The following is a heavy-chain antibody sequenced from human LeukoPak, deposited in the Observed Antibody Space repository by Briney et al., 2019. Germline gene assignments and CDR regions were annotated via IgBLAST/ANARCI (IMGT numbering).Heavy chain of an antibody. CDR3: ARRAVGNSYYYSMDV. CDR1: GYTFTNSA. V-gene: IGHV1-3*03. CDR2: INAANGHT. D-gene: IGHD6-19*01. Sequence: ASVKVSCKASGYTFTNSAIHWGRQAPGQRFEWMGWINAANGHTKYSPAFQGRITITRDTSATTAYMELSSLRSEDMAVYYCARRAVGNSYYYSMDVWGKGTTVTVSS. J-gene: IGHJ6*03.